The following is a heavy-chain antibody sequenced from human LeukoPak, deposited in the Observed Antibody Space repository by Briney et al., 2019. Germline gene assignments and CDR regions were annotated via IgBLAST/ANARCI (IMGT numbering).Heavy chain of an antibody. J-gene: IGHJ3*01. CDR1: GFTFSEYA. Sequence: PGGSLRLSCAASGFTFSEYAMNCGRQAPGKGLEWVSHITGGVERTHFADSVKGGFTMSRDNSKNTLYLQMSSLRAEDTAVYYCAKDFVARTGVYGAFDVWGQGTMVYVS. V-gene: IGHV3-23*01. CDR2: ITGGVERT. D-gene: IGHD1-1*01. CDR3: AKDFVARTGVYGAFDV.